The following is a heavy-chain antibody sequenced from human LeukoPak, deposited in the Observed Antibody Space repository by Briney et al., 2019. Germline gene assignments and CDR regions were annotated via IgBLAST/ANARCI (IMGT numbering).Heavy chain of an antibody. CDR2: IIPILGVA. J-gene: IGHJ4*02. Sequence: ASVKVSCKASGGTFSNNAISWVRQAPGQRLEWMGRIIPILGVAHYAQKFQGRVTITADKSTSTAYMELSSLRSEDTAVYYCARESYDILTGHQGYYFDYWGQGTLVTVSS. D-gene: IGHD3-9*01. CDR1: GGTFSNNA. CDR3: ARESYDILTGHQGYYFDY. V-gene: IGHV1-69*04.